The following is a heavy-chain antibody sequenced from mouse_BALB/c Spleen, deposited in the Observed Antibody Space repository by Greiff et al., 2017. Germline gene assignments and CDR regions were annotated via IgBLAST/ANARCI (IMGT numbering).Heavy chain of an antibody. CDR1: GYSFTSYY. CDR2: IFPGSGNT. D-gene: IGHD1-1*01. V-gene: IGHV1-66*01. J-gene: IGHJ4*01. Sequence: QVQLQQSGPELVKPGASVKISCKASGYSFTSYYIHWVKQRPGQGLEWIGWIFPGSGNTKYNEKFKGKATLTADTSSSTAYMQLSSLTSEDSAVYFCASHYYGSSPYYAMDYWGQGTSVTVSS. CDR3: ASHYYGSSPYYAMDY.